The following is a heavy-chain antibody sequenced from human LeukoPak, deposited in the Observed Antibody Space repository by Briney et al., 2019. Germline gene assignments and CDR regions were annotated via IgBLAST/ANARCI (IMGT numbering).Heavy chain of an antibody. CDR2: IHTSGST. CDR1: GVSISSYY. V-gene: IGHV4-4*07. D-gene: IGHD3-22*01. J-gene: IGHJ5*02. Sequence: SETLSLTCTVSGVSISSYYWSWIRQPAGKGLEWIGHIHTSGSTNYNPSLKSRVTMSVDTSKNQFSLKLSSVTAADTAVYYCARADPSGYYYEWFDPWGQGTLVTVSS. CDR3: ARADPSGYYYEWFDP.